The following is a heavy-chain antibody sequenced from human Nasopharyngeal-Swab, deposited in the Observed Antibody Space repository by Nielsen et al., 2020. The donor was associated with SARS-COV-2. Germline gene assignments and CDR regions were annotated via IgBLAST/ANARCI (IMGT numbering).Heavy chain of an antibody. CDR2: TYYSGST. Sequence: ESLKISCTVSGGSISSYYWTWIRQSPGKGLEWIGYTYYSGSTDYNPSLKGRVTISVDTSKNQFSLKLNSVTAADTAVYYCARRETIVGSFDYWGQGTLVTVS. V-gene: IGHV4-59*08. CDR1: GGSISSYY. J-gene: IGHJ4*02. D-gene: IGHD1-26*01. CDR3: ARRETIVGSFDY.